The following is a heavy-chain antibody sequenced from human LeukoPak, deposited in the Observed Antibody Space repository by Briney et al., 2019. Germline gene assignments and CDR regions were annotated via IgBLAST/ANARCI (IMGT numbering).Heavy chain of an antibody. CDR3: AKHRGSSTSLNWFDP. V-gene: IGHV3-30*02. J-gene: IGHJ5*02. D-gene: IGHD2-2*01. CDR2: IRYDGSNK. CDR1: GFTFSSYG. Sequence: GGSLRLSCAASGFTFSSYGMHWVRQAPGKGLEWVAFIRYDGSNKYYADSAKGRFTISRDNSKNTLYLQMNSLRAEDTAVYYCAKHRGSSTSLNWFDPWGQGTLVTVSS.